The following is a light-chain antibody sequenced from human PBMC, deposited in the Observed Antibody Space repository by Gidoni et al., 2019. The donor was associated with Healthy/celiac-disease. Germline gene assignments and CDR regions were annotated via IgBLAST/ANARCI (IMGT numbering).Light chain of an antibody. J-gene: IGKJ1*01. CDR3: QQSYATPWT. Sequence: DPVSISCRASQTINSYLKRYQQKPGKAPQLLIYAASNLQSGVPSRFSGSGSGTDFTLTISSLQAEDFATYYCQQSYATPWTFGQGTTVEIK. V-gene: IGKV1-39*01. CDR1: QTINSY. CDR2: AAS.